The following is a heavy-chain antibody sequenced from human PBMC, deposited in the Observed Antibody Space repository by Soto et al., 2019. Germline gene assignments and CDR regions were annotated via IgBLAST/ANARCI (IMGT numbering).Heavy chain of an antibody. CDR3: ARGDSRYYYYGMDV. D-gene: IGHD6-13*01. CDR2: IYHSGST. J-gene: IGHJ6*02. CDR1: GGSIRSGGYS. V-gene: IGHV4-30-2*01. Sequence: SETLSLTCAVSGGSIRSGGYSWSRIRQPPGKGLEWIGYIYHSGSTYYHPPLKSRVTISVDRSKNQFSLKLSAVTAADTTVYYCARGDSRYYYYGMDVWRQGTTVTVSS.